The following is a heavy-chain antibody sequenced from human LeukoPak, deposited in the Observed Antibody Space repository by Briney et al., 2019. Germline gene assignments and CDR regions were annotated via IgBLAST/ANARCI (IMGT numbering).Heavy chain of an antibody. CDR3: AKKHSTGLDP. CDR2: ISYDGSNK. CDR1: GFTFSSYA. J-gene: IGHJ5*02. D-gene: IGHD2/OR15-2a*01. Sequence: GGSLRLSCAASGFTFSSYAMHWVRQAPGKGLEWVAVISYDGSNKYYADSVKGRFTISRDNSKNTLYLQMNSLRAEDTAVYYCAKKHSTGLDPWGLGTLVTVSS. V-gene: IGHV3-30*04.